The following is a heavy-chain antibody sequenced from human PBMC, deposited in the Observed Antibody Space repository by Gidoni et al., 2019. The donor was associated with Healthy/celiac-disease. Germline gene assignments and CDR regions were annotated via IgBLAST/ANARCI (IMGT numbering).Heavy chain of an antibody. V-gene: IGHV3-30-3*01. D-gene: IGHD6-13*01. CDR3: ARDPSQQPGRPGWFDP. CDR1: GFTFRTSA. Sequence: QVQLVESGGGVVQPGRSLRLSSAASGFTFRTSAMPWVRPAPGKGLGWVAVISYDGSNKYYADSVKGRFTISRDNSKNTLYLQMNSLRAEDTAVYYCARDPSQQPGRPGWFDPWGQGTLVTVSS. J-gene: IGHJ5*02. CDR2: ISYDGSNK.